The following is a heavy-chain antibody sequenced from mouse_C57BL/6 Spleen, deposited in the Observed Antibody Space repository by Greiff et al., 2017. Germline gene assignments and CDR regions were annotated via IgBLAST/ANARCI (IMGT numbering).Heavy chain of an antibody. CDR1: GFSLTSYG. J-gene: IGHJ1*03. D-gene: IGHD1-1*01. CDR3: ARNAIYYYGSGYGYFDV. CDR2: IWSGGST. V-gene: IGHV2-2*01. Sequence: VQLQQSGPGLVQPSQSLSITCTVSGFSLTSYGVHWVRQSPGKGLEWLGVIWSGGSTDYNAAFISRLSISKDNSKSQVFFKMNSLQADDTAIYYCARNAIYYYGSGYGYFDVWGTGTTVTVSS.